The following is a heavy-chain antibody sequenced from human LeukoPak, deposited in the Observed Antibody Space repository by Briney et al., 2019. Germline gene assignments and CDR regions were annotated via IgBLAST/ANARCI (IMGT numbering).Heavy chain of an antibody. CDR3: ARGYSGSYPYYFDY. D-gene: IGHD1-26*01. J-gene: IGHJ4*02. V-gene: IGHV1-69*05. CDR2: IIPIFGTA. Sequence: AASVKVSCKASGGTFSSYAISWVRQAPGQGLEWMGGIIPIFGTANYAQKFQGRVTITTDESTSTAYMELSSLRSEDTAVHYCARGYSGSYPYYFDYWGQGTLVTVSS. CDR1: GGTFSSYA.